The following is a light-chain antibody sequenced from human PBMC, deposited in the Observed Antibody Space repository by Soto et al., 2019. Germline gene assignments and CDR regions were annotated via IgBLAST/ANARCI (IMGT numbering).Light chain of an antibody. V-gene: IGLV2-14*01. CDR3: SSYTSSSTGV. Sequence: QSALTQPASVSGSPGQSITISCTGTSSDVGGYNYVSWYQQHPGNAPKLMIYDVSNRPSGVSNRFSGSKSGNTASLTIAGLQAEDEADYYGSSYTSSSTGVFGGGTKLTVL. CDR2: DVS. J-gene: IGLJ2*01. CDR1: SSDVGGYNY.